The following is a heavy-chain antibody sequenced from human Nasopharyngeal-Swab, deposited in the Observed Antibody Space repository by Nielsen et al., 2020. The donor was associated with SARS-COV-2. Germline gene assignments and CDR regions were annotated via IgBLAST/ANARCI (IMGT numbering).Heavy chain of an antibody. CDR3: ARDGDILTGLSLDY. V-gene: IGHV3-33*01. D-gene: IGHD3-9*01. Sequence: IRQPPGKGLEWVAIIWYDGSSKYYADSVKGRFTISRDNSKNTLYLQMNSLRAEDTAVYYCARDGDILTGLSLDYWGQGTLVTVSS. CDR2: IWYDGSSK. J-gene: IGHJ4*02.